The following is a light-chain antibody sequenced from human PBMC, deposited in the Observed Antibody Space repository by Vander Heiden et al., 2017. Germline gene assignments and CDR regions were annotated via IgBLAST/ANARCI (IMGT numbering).Light chain of an antibody. CDR1: QSVGSN. CDR3: LQYSNWWT. J-gene: IGKJ1*01. CDR2: GPS. V-gene: IGKV3-15*01. Sequence: EVVMAQAPAALSLSPGESAALSCRARQSVGSNLAWYQQKPGQAPRLLSYGPSTRATVIPARFSGSGSGTDFTLTISSLQSEDFAVYYFLQYSNWWTFGQGTRVEIK.